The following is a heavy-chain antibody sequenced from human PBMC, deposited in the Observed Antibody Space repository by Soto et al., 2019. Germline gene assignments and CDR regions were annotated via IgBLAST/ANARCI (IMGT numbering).Heavy chain of an antibody. CDR2: IIPIFGTA. J-gene: IGHJ5*02. Sequence: SVKVSCKASGGTFSSYAISWVRQAPGQGLEWMGGIIPIFGTANYAQKFQGRVTITADESTSTAYMELSSLRSEDTAVYYCARPTRYYYDSSGQSAWFDPWGQGTLLTVSS. CDR3: ARPTRYYYDSSGQSAWFDP. V-gene: IGHV1-69*13. D-gene: IGHD3-22*01. CDR1: GGTFSSYA.